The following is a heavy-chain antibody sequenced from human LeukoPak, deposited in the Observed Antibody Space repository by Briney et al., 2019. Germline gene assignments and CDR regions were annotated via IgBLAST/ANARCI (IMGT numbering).Heavy chain of an antibody. J-gene: IGHJ4*02. CDR1: GFTFSSYA. D-gene: IGHD2-2*01. CDR3: AKDALDCSSTSCYAPMDY. CDR2: ISYNSGST. Sequence: GGSLRLSCAASGFTFSSYAMSWVRQAPGKGLEWVSAISYNSGSTYYADSVKGRFTISRDNSKNTLYLQMNSLRAEDTAVYYCAKDALDCSSTSCYAPMDYWGQGTLVTVSS. V-gene: IGHV3-23*01.